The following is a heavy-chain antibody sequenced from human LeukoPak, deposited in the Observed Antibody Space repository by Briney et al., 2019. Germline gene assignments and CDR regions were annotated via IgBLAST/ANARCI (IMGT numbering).Heavy chain of an antibody. Sequence: PGGSLRLSCAASGFTFSIYAMHCVRQAPGKGLEWVSTITATTSGTSYADSVKGRFTISRDNSKRTLYLQMHSLRAEDTAMYYCAKDPNGDYVGAFDFWGQGTLVTVSS. D-gene: IGHD4-23*01. J-gene: IGHJ3*01. V-gene: IGHV3-23*01. CDR3: AKDPNGDYVGAFDF. CDR1: GFTFSIYA. CDR2: ITATTSGT.